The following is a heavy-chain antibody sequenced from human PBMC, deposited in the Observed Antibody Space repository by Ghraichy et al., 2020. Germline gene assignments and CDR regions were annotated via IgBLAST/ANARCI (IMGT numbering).Heavy chain of an antibody. CDR2: IYYSGST. V-gene: IGHV4-39*01. CDR1: GGSISSSSYY. CDR3: ALYTLSGYSDRGLRWFDP. J-gene: IGHJ5*02. D-gene: IGHD5-12*01. Sequence: SETLSLTCTVSGGSISSSSYYWGWIRQPPGKGLEWIGSIYYSGSTYYNPSLKSRVTISVDTSKNQFSLKLSSVTAADTAVYYCALYTLSGYSDRGLRWFDPWGQGTLVTVSS.